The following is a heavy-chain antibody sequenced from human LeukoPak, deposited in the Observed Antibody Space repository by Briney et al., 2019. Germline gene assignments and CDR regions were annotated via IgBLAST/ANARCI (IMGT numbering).Heavy chain of an antibody. Sequence: ASVKVSCKASGYTFTGSYMHWERQAPGQGLEWMGWINPNSGGTNYAQKFQGRVTMTRDTSISTAYMELSRLRSDDTAVYYCARVLRSSRVAVAGTQFDYWGQGTLVTVSS. CDR3: ARVLRSSRVAVAGTQFDY. J-gene: IGHJ4*02. D-gene: IGHD6-19*01. V-gene: IGHV1-2*02. CDR1: GYTFTGSY. CDR2: INPNSGGT.